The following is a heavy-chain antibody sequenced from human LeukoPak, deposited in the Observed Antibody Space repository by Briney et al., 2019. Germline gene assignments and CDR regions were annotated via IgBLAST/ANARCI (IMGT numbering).Heavy chain of an antibody. D-gene: IGHD3-10*01. Sequence: SETLSLTCTVSGGSTSSGSYYWSWIRQPAGKGLEWIGRIYTSGSTNYNPSLKSRVTISVDTSKNQFSLKLSSVTAADTAVYYCARWEVRLNAFEMWGQGTMATVSS. J-gene: IGHJ3*02. V-gene: IGHV4-61*02. CDR2: IYTSGST. CDR1: GGSTSSGSYY. CDR3: ARWEVRLNAFEM.